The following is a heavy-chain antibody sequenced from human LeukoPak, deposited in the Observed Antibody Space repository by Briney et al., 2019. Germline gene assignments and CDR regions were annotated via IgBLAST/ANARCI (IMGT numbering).Heavy chain of an antibody. CDR2: MNPNSGNT. Sequence: ASVKVSCKASGYTFTSYDIHWVRQATGQGLEWMGWMNPNSGNTGYAQKFQGRVTMTRNTSISTAYMEMSSLRSEDTAVYYCARGLRDSSGREYFQHWGQGTLITVSS. CDR3: ARGLRDSSGREYFQH. CDR1: GYTFTSYD. J-gene: IGHJ1*01. V-gene: IGHV1-8*02. D-gene: IGHD3-22*01.